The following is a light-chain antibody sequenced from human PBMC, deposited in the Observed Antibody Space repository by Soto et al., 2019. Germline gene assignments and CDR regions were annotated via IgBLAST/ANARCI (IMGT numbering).Light chain of an antibody. CDR3: QQLNSYPF. Sequence: IQLTQSPSSLSASVGDRVTITCRASQGISSYLAWYQQKPGKAPKLLIYAASTLQSGVPSRFSGSGSGTDFTLTISSLQLEDFATYYCQQLNSYPFFGGGTKVDIK. V-gene: IGKV1-9*01. J-gene: IGKJ4*01. CDR2: AAS. CDR1: QGISSY.